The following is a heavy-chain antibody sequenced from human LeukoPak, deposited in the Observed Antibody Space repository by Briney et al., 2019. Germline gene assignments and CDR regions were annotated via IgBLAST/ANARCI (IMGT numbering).Heavy chain of an antibody. D-gene: IGHD3-3*01. CDR3: ARGDYDFWSGYRHFDY. CDR2: IYYSGST. CDR1: GGSISSYY. V-gene: IGHV4-59*01. Sequence: RASETLSLTCTVSGGSISSYYWSWIRQPPGKGLEWIGYIYYSGSTNYNPSLKSRVTISVDTSKNQFSLKLSSVTAADTAVYYCARGDYDFWSGYRHFDYWGQGTLVTVSS. J-gene: IGHJ4*02.